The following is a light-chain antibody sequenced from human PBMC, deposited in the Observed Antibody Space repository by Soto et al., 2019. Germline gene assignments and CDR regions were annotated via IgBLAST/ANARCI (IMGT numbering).Light chain of an antibody. CDR3: QQYYSPPIT. CDR2: DAS. J-gene: IGKJ5*01. Sequence: DIQLTQSPSSLSASVGERVTITCQASQDISNHLNWYQQKPGKAPRLLIYDASNLETGVPSRFSGSGSGTDFTVTISSLQPEDFAAYSCQQYYSPPITFGQGTRLEIK. CDR1: QDISNH. V-gene: IGKV1-33*01.